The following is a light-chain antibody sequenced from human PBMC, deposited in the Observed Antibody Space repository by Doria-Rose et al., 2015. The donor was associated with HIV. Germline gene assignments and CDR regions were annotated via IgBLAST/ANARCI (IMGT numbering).Light chain of an antibody. CDR1: QSVLYSSNNKNY. CDR2: WAS. Sequence: TQSPDSLAVSLGERATINCKSSQSVLYSSNNKNYLAWYQHKPGQPPKLLIYWASTRESGVPDRFSGSGSGTDFTLTISGLQAEDVAVYYCQQYYSGYTFGQGTKLEIK. V-gene: IGKV4-1*01. CDR3: QQYYSGYT. J-gene: IGKJ2*01.